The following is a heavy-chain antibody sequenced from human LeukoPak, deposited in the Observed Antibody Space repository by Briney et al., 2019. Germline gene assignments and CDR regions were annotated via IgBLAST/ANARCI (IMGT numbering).Heavy chain of an antibody. J-gene: IGHJ5*02. V-gene: IGHV4-59*01. Sequence: PSETLSLTCTVSGGSISSYYWSWIRQPPGKGLEWIGYIYYSGSTNYNPSLKSRVTISADTSKNQFSLQLSSVTAADTAVYYCARGHYDFWSGYSNNWFDPWGQGTLVTVSS. CDR2: IYYSGST. D-gene: IGHD3-3*01. CDR3: ARGHYDFWSGYSNNWFDP. CDR1: GGSISSYY.